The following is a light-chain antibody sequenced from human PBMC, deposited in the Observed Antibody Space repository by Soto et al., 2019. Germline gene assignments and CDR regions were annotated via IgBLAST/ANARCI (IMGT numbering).Light chain of an antibody. CDR2: DVS. J-gene: IGLJ2*01. CDR3: SSYTGSSTYVV. V-gene: IGLV2-14*01. Sequence: QSALTQPASVSGSPGQSITISCTGTSSDVGGYNYVSWYQQHPGKAPKRMIFDVSNRPSGVSNRFSGSKSANTASLTISGLQAEDEADYYCSSYTGSSTYVVFGGGTQLTVL. CDR1: SSDVGGYNY.